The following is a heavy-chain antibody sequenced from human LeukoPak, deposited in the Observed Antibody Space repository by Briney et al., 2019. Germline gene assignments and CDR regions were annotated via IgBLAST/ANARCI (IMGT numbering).Heavy chain of an antibody. Sequence: GGSLRLSCAASGFTFSTYVMNWVRQAPGKGLEWVSSISDSGGSTYYADSVKGRFTISRDNSKNALYLQMNSLRAEDTAVYYCARGLHYYYYGMDVWGQGTTVTVSS. V-gene: IGHV3-23*01. CDR1: GFTFSTYV. D-gene: IGHD3-10*01. CDR3: ARGLHYYYYGMDV. CDR2: ISDSGGST. J-gene: IGHJ6*02.